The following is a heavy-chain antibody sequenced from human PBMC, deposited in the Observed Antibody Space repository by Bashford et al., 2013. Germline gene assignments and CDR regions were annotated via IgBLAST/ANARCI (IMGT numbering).Heavy chain of an antibody. CDR1: GYNFIGYY. CDR3: ARSYTNRPNWFDP. D-gene: IGHD3-16*02. Sequence: ASVKVSCKASGYNFIGYYLHWVRQAPGQGLEWMGWVNPNNGGTEYAQQFQGRVTMTRDTSISTVYMELSRLKSDDTAVYFCARSYTNRPNWFDPWAQGTLVTVSS. CDR2: VNPNNGGT. J-gene: IGHJ5*02. V-gene: IGHV1-2*02.